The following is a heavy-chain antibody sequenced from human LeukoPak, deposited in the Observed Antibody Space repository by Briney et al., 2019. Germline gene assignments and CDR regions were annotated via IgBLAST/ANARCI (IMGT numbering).Heavy chain of an antibody. CDR3: AKLSYHDSGGPPL. Sequence: GESLRLSCAASGFTFSGFGIYWVRQAPGKGLEWVAVISSDGSNKYYADSVKGRFTISRDNSKNTLYLQMNSLRAEDTALYYCAKLSYHDSGGPPLWGQGTMVTVSS. D-gene: IGHD3-22*01. J-gene: IGHJ3*01. CDR2: ISSDGSNK. CDR1: GFTFSGFG. V-gene: IGHV3-30*18.